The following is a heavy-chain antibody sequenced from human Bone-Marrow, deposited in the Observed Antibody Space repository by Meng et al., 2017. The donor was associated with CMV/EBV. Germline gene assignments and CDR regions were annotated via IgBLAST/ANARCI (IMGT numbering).Heavy chain of an antibody. D-gene: IGHD6-13*01. CDR1: GFTFIRSD. J-gene: IGHJ6*02. CDR3: ARGPGLAAAGSVLYYYYGMDV. CDR2: IRYDGSSK. Sequence: GGSLRLSCAASGFTFIRSDIHWVRQAPGKGLEWVTFIRYDGSSKKYADSVKGRFTVSRDNSKNTLYLQMNSLRAEDTAVYYCARGPGLAAAGSVLYYYYGMDVWGQGTTVTVSS. V-gene: IGHV3-30*02.